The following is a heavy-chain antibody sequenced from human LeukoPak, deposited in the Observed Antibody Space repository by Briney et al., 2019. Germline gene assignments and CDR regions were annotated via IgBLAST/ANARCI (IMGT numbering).Heavy chain of an antibody. J-gene: IGHJ2*01. CDR2: IKQDGSEK. CDR3: ARGRGDIVLMVYAYRQWYFDL. CDR1: GFTSSSYW. D-gene: IGHD2-8*01. Sequence: GGSLRLSCVASGFTSSSYWMSWVRQAPGKGLEWVANIKQDGSEKYYVGSVKGRFTITRDNAKDSLYLQMNSLRAENTAVYYCARGRGDIVLMVYAYRQWYFDLWGRGTLVTVSS. V-gene: IGHV3-7*01.